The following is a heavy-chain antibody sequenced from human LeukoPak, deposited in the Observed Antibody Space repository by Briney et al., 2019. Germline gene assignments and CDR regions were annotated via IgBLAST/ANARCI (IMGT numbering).Heavy chain of an antibody. CDR1: GFTFSSYS. V-gene: IGHV3-48*01. CDR2: ISSGSTTM. J-gene: IGHJ4*02. CDR3: ARDLRLCSGGSCYSSVVSDY. Sequence: PGGSLRLSCAASGFTFSSYSMNWVRQAPGKGLKWVSYISSGSTTMYYADSVRGRFTISRDNAKNSLYLQMNSLRAEDTAVHYCARDLRLCSGGSCYSSVVSDYWGQGTLVTVSS. D-gene: IGHD2-15*01.